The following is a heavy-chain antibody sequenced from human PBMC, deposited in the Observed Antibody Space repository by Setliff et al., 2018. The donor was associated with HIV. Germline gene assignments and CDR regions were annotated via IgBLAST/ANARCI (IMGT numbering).Heavy chain of an antibody. CDR3: ARIVRWELVATSTFFYYYMDV. CDR2: ISGSGSGV. CDR1: GFTFSSYS. V-gene: IGHV3-48*01. Sequence: GGSLRLSCAASGFTFSSYSMNWVRQSPGKGLEWVSYISGSGSGVDYADPVKGRFTVSRDNARSSLYLQLNSLRSEDTAVYYCARIVRWELVATSTFFYYYMDVWGKGTTVTVS. D-gene: IGHD1-26*01. J-gene: IGHJ6*03.